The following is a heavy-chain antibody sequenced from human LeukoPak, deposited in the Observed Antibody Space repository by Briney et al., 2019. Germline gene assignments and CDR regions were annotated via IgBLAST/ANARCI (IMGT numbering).Heavy chain of an antibody. CDR1: GFTFSSYS. CDR3: ARSTVTTGAYYYGMDV. D-gene: IGHD4-17*01. V-gene: IGHV3-21*01. Sequence: GGSLRLSCAASGFTFSSYSMNWVRQAPGKGLEWVSSISSSSSYIYYADSVKGRFTISRDSAKNSLYLQMNSLRAEDTAVYYCARSTVTTGAYYYGMDVWGQGTTVTVSS. CDR2: ISSSSSYI. J-gene: IGHJ6*02.